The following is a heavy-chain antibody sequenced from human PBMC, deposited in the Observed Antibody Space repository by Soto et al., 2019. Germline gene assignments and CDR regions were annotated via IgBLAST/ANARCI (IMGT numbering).Heavy chain of an antibody. V-gene: IGHV3-21*01. CDR3: ARDGGWEAFDI. J-gene: IGHJ3*02. Sequence: EVQLVESGGGLVKPGGSLRLSCAASGFTFSSYSMNWVRQAPGKGLEWVSSISSSRSYIYYADSVKGRFTISRDNAKNSLYLQMNRLGAEDTAVYYCARDGGWEAFDIWGQGTMVTVSS. CDR2: ISSSRSYI. D-gene: IGHD1-26*01. CDR1: GFTFSSYS.